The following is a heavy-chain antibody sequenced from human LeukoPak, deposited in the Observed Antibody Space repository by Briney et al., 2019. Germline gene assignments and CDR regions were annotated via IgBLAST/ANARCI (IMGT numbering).Heavy chain of an antibody. J-gene: IGHJ4*02. Sequence: SETLSLTCSVSGDFIGTKYLNWIRQPAGKRLEWIGRINNNGRAHYNVSLQRRVTMSVDPSKKQFSLLMYSVTAADTAVYYCARDFCGADCYGQRFYFDYWGQGALVTVSS. CDR3: ARDFCGADCYGQRFYFDY. CDR1: GDFIGTKY. V-gene: IGHV4-4*07. CDR2: INNNGRA. D-gene: IGHD2-21*02.